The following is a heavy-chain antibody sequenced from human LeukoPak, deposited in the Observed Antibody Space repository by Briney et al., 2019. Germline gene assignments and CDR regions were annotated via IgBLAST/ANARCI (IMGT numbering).Heavy chain of an antibody. D-gene: IGHD1-20*01. CDR2: IYYSGST. Sequence: SETLSLTCGVSGDSISSRLYYWAWIRQPPGKGLEWIASIYYSGSTYYNPSLKSRVTISVDTSKNQFSLKLSSVTAADTAVYYCASQETYNWNDVIHYWGQGTLVTVSS. CDR1: GDSISSRLYY. J-gene: IGHJ4*02. CDR3: ASQETYNWNDVIHY. V-gene: IGHV4-39*07.